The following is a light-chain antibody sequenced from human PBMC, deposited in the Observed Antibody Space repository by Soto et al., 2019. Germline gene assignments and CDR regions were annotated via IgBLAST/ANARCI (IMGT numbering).Light chain of an antibody. V-gene: IGLV2-14*03. CDR2: DVT. CDR3: SSYTSSSTQV. CDR1: SSDVGHYNF. J-gene: IGLJ1*01. Sequence: QSALTQAASVSGSPGQSITISCTGTSSDVGHYNFVSWYQHHPGTAPKLMIYDVTNRPSGVSLRFSGYKSGNTASLTISGLQAEDEADYYCSSYTSSSTQVFGTGTKLTVL.